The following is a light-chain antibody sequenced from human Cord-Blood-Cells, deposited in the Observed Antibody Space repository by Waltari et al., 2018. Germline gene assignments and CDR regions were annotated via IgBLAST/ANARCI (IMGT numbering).Light chain of an antibody. Sequence: QSALTQPASVSGSPGQSITLSCTGTSSDVGGYNYVSWYQQHPGKAPRLMICDVSNRPSGVSNLFSGSKSGNTASLTISGLQAEDEADYYCSSYTSSSTYVFGTGTKVTVL. J-gene: IGLJ1*01. CDR3: SSYTSSSTYV. V-gene: IGLV2-14*01. CDR2: DVS. CDR1: SSDVGGYNY.